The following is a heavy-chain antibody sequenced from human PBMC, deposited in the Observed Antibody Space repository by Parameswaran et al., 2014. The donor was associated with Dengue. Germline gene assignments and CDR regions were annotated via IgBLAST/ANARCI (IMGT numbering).Heavy chain of an antibody. CDR2: INHSGST. J-gene: IGHJ6*02. CDR3: ASGTVYSSSWYAGDYYYGMDV. V-gene: IGHV4-34*01. Sequence: SETLSLTCAVYGGSFSGYYWSWIRQPPGKGLEWIGEINHSGSTNYNPSLKSRVTISVDTSKNQFSLKLSSVTAADTAVYYCASGTVYSSSWYAGDYYYGMDVWGQGTTVTVSS. CDR1: GGSFSGYY. D-gene: IGHD6-13*01.